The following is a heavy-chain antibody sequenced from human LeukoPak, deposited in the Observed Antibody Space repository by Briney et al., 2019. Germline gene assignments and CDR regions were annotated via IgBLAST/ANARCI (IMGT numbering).Heavy chain of an antibody. J-gene: IGHJ4*02. V-gene: IGHV3-30-3*01. Sequence: GGSLRLSCAASGFTFSSYAMHWVRQAPGKGLEWVAVISYDGSNEYYADSVKGRFTISRDNSKNTLYLQMNSLRAEDTAVYYCARAFYYHGYYFDYWGQGTLVTVSS. CDR2: ISYDGSNE. D-gene: IGHD3-10*01. CDR1: GFTFSSYA. CDR3: ARAFYYHGYYFDY.